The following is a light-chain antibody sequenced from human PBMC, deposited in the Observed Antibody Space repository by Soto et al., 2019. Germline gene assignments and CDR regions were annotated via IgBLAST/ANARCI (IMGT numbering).Light chain of an antibody. CDR2: AAS. CDR3: LQDYNYPRT. Sequence: AIPMTQSPSSLSASVGDRVTITCRASQAIRNDLGWYQQKPGKAPKLLIYAASSLQSGVPSRFSGSGSGTDFTLTISSLQPEDCATYYCLQDYNYPRTFGQGTKVEIK. CDR1: QAIRND. J-gene: IGKJ1*01. V-gene: IGKV1-6*01.